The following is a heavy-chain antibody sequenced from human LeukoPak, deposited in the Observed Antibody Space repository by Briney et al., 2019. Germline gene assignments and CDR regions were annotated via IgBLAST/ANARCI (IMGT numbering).Heavy chain of an antibody. D-gene: IGHD6-13*01. CDR3: TRVFVGDEYTSSGY. J-gene: IGHJ4*02. CDR1: GFTFRKYY. V-gene: IGHV3-74*03. Sequence: GGSLRLSCAASGFTFRKYYMHWVRQAPGKGLVWVSRINSDGSSTTYADSVRGRFTVSRDNAKNTLYLQMNSLKVEDTAMYYCTRVFVGDEYTSSGYWGQGTLVPVSS. CDR2: INSDGSST.